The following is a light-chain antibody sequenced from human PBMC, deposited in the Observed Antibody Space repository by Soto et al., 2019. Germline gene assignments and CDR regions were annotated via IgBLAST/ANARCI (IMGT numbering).Light chain of an antibody. CDR1: LAVSNY. J-gene: IGKJ5*01. CDR3: QQVNTFLVT. Sequence: QLTQSPSSLSASVGDTVTITCRASLAVSNYVTWYQQKPGKAPKLLIYGTSTLQSGVPSRFSGSRAGTDFTLTISSLQAKDFATHYCQQVNTFLVTFGQGTRLEI. CDR2: GTS. V-gene: IGKV1-9*01.